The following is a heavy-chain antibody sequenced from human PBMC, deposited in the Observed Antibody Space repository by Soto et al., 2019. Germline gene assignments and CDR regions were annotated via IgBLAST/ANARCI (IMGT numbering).Heavy chain of an antibody. CDR1: GGSISSSSYY. D-gene: IGHD3-22*01. J-gene: IGHJ4*02. CDR2: IYYSGST. V-gene: IGHV4-39*01. Sequence: QLQLQESGPGLVKPSETLSLTCTVSGGSISSSSYYWGWIRQPPGKGLEWIGSIYYSGSTYYNPSLKSRVTISVDTSKNQFSLKRSSVTAADTAVYYCARRGVERGYDYWGQGTLVTVSS. CDR3: ARRGVERGYDY.